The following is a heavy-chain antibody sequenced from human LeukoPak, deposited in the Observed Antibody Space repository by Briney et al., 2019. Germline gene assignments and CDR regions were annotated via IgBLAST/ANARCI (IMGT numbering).Heavy chain of an antibody. CDR2: IYYSGST. Sequence: KPSETLSLICPVSGGSISSSSYYWAWIRQPPGKGLEWIGSIYYSGSTYYNPSLKSRVTISVDTSKNQFSLKLSSVTAADTAVYYCARLSAVGSSGWYTRDYWGQGTLVTVSS. V-gene: IGHV4-39*01. J-gene: IGHJ4*02. D-gene: IGHD6-19*01. CDR3: ARLSAVGSSGWYTRDY. CDR1: GGSISSSSYY.